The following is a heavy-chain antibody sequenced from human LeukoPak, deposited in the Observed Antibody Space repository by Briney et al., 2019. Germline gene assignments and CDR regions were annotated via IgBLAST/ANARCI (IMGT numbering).Heavy chain of an antibody. CDR2: IRYDGSNK. V-gene: IGHV3-30*02. D-gene: IGHD3-9*01. CDR3: ARDRGSTYYDILTGSYYYHYYMDV. Sequence: GGSLRLSCAASGFTFSSYGMHWVRQAPGKGLEWVAFIRYDGSNKYYADSVKGRFTISRDNAENSLYLQMNSLRAEDTALYYCARDRGSTYYDILTGSYYYHYYMDVWGKGTTVTVSS. CDR1: GFTFSSYG. J-gene: IGHJ6*03.